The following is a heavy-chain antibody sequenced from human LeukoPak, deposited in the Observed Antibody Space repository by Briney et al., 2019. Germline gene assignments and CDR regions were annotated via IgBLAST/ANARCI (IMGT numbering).Heavy chain of an antibody. CDR3: ARASSGYYWDFDY. CDR2: IYYRGNT. D-gene: IGHD3-22*01. Sequence: SETLSLTCTVSGASISSYNYFWGWIRQPPGKGLEWVGSIYYRGNTYYNPSLKSRVTLSADTSKNQFSLKVTSVTAADTAVYYCARASSGYYWDFDYWGQGALVTVSS. V-gene: IGHV4-39*01. CDR1: GASISSYNYF. J-gene: IGHJ4*02.